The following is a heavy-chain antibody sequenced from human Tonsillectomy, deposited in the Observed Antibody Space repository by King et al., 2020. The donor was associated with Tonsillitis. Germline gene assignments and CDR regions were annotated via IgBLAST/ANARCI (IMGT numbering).Heavy chain of an antibody. CDR1: GFTFSSYA. CDR2: ISGSGGST. J-gene: IGHJ4*02. D-gene: IGHD6-25*01. CDR3: AKGTPSYSSGWRPYSFDY. V-gene: IGHV3-23*04. Sequence: VQLVESGGGLVQPGGSLRLSCAASGFTFSSYAMSWVRQAPGKGLEWVSAISGSGGSTYYADSVKGRFTISRDNSKNTLYLQMNSLRAEDTAVYYFAKGTPSYSSGWRPYSFDYWGQGSLVTVSS.